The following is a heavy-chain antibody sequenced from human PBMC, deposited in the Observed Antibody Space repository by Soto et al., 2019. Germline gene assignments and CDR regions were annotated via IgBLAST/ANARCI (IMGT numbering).Heavy chain of an antibody. CDR3: ARGRYGDY. Sequence: QVHLVQSGAEVKKPGASVKVSCKGSGYTFTSYGITWVRQAPGQGLEWMGWISAHNGNTEYAQKLQGRVTVTRDRSTSTAYMELRSLRSYDSAVYYCARGRYGDYWGQGALVTV. J-gene: IGHJ4*02. CDR1: GYTFTSYG. V-gene: IGHV1-18*01. CDR2: ISAHNGNT. D-gene: IGHD1-1*01.